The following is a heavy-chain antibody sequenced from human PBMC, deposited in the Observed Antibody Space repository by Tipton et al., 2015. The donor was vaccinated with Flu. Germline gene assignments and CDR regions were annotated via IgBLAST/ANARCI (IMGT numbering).Heavy chain of an antibody. CDR3: ARVNRSWLVP. CDR2: IFYTGNT. CDR1: GGSISGYY. Sequence: TLSLTCSLSGGSISGYYYTWIRQPPGKGLEWIGSIFYTGNTDYSPSLKSRVTISLDTSKNQFSLELTSMTAADTAVYYCARVNRSWLVPWGQGTLVTVSS. J-gene: IGHJ5*02. V-gene: IGHV4-59*13. D-gene: IGHD2/OR15-2a*01.